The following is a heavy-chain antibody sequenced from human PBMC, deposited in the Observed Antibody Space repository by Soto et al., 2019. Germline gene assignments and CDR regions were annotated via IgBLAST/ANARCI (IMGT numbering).Heavy chain of an antibody. Sequence: SETLSLTCTVSGGSISSYYWSWIRQPPGKGLEWIGYIYYSGSTNYNPSLKSRVTISIDTSKNQFSLKLSSVTAADTAVFYCARAGAWIQLWLHQPLFDYWGQGTLVTVSS. CDR2: IYYSGST. CDR3: ARAGAWIQLWLHQPLFDY. J-gene: IGHJ4*02. D-gene: IGHD5-18*01. V-gene: IGHV4-59*01. CDR1: GGSISSYY.